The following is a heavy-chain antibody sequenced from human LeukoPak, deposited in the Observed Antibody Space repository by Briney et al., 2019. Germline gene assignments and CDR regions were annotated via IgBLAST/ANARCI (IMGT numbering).Heavy chain of an antibody. CDR1: EFTFSSYW. V-gene: IGHV3-7*01. D-gene: IGHD3-3*01. Sequence: GGSLRLSCAASEFTFSSYWMSWVRQAPGKGLEWVANIKQDGSEKYYVDSVKGRFTISRDNSKNTLYLQMNSLRAEDTAVYYCAKAFGVSRGDYWGQGTLVTVSS. CDR3: AKAFGVSRGDY. CDR2: IKQDGSEK. J-gene: IGHJ4*02.